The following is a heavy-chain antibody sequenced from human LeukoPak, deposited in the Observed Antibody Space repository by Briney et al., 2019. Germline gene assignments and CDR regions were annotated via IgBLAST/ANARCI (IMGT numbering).Heavy chain of an antibody. Sequence: GGSLRLSCAASGFTFSAYAMHWVRQAPGKGLEYVSSITSDGGITYYANSVKGRFTISRDNSRNTLYLQMGSLRAEDIAVYYCARDLTGTGDYWGQGTLVTVSS. J-gene: IGHJ4*02. CDR1: GFTFSAYA. V-gene: IGHV3-64*01. CDR3: ARDLTGTGDY. CDR2: ITSDGGIT. D-gene: IGHD1-20*01.